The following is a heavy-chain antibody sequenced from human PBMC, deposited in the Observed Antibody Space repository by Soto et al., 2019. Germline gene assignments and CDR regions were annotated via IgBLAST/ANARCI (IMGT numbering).Heavy chain of an antibody. J-gene: IGHJ4*02. D-gene: IGHD3-10*01. V-gene: IGHV3-30-3*01. CDR2: ILHDGNNK. Sequence: QVQLVESGGGVVQPGRSLRLSCAASGFTFTNNIMHWVRQAPGKGLEWVAMILHDGNNKYYADSVKGRFTISRDNSKNTLYLQMNRLRTEDTAIYYCARDDEDGSYCDLGYWGQGTLVTVSS. CDR3: ARDDEDGSYCDLGY. CDR1: GFTFTNNI.